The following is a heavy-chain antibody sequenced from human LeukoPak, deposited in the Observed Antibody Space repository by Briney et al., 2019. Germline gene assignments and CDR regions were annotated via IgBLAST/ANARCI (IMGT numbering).Heavy chain of an antibody. CDR2: FDLEEDKT. CDR3: ARGDFRVTQEFDY. J-gene: IGHJ4*02. D-gene: IGHD2-21*02. V-gene: IGHV1-24*01. Sequence: ASVRVSCKVSGYSLSDFSIHWVRQAPGKGLEWMGGFDLEEDKTIYAQKFQGRFTMTEDTSTDTAYMELTTLTSDDTAVYYCARGDFRVTQEFDYWGQGTLVTVSS. CDR1: GYSLSDFS.